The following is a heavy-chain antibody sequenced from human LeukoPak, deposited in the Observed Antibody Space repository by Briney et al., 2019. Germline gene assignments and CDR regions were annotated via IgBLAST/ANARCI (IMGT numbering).Heavy chain of an antibody. J-gene: IGHJ6*03. V-gene: IGHV4-31*03. CDR1: GGSISSGGYY. CDR3: ARDGFNYGSGMNYYMDV. Sequence: PSETLSLTCTVSGGSISSGGYYWSWIRQHPGKGLEWIGYIYYSGSTYYNPSLKSRVTISVDTSKNQFSLKLSSVTAADTAVYYCARDGFNYGSGMNYYMDVWGKGSTVTVSS. D-gene: IGHD3-10*01. CDR2: IYYSGST.